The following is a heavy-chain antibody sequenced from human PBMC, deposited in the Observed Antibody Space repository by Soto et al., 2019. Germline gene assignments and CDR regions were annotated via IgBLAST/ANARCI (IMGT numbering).Heavy chain of an antibody. Sequence: EVQLLESGGGLVQPGGSLRLSCAASGFTFSSYAMSWVRQAPGKGLEWVSAISGSGGSTYYADSVKGRFTISRDNSKNTLYLQMSSLGAEDTVVYYCAKVRTMVRGVNQLYNWLDPWGQGTLVTVSS. J-gene: IGHJ5*02. CDR1: GFTFSSYA. CDR3: AKVRTMVRGVNQLYNWLDP. CDR2: ISGSGGST. D-gene: IGHD3-10*01. V-gene: IGHV3-23*01.